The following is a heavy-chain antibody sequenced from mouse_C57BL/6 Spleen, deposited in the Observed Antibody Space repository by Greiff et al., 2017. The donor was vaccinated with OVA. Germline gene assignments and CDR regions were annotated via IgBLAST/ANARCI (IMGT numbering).Heavy chain of an antibody. CDR1: GFSLTSYG. D-gene: IGHD2-3*01. V-gene: IGHV2-2*01. J-gene: IGHJ4*01. Sequence: QVQLQQSGPGLVQPSQSLSITCTVSGFSLTSYGVHWVRQSPGKGLEWLGVIWSGGSTDYNAAFISRLSISKDNSKSQVFFKMNSLQADDTAIYYCAIDGYYAMDYWGQGTSVTVPS. CDR2: IWSGGST. CDR3: AIDGYYAMDY.